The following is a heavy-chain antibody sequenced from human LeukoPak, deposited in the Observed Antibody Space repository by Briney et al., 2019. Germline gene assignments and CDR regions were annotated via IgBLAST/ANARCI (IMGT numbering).Heavy chain of an antibody. CDR3: AKGSPIDSSGYYLVIFDY. J-gene: IGHJ4*02. D-gene: IGHD3-22*01. CDR1: GFTFSSYA. CDR2: ISGSGGST. Sequence: GGSLRLSCAASGFTFSSYAMSWVRQAPGKGLEWVSAISGSGGSTYYADSVKGRFTISRDNSKNTLYLQMNSLRAEDTAVYYCAKGSPIDSSGYYLVIFDYWGQGTLVTVSS. V-gene: IGHV3-23*01.